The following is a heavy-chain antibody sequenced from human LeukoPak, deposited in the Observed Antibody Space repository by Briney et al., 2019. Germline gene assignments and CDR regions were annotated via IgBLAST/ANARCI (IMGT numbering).Heavy chain of an antibody. CDR2: ISAYNGNT. CDR3: ARDSSGWYDSFFDY. J-gene: IGHJ4*02. V-gene: IGHV1-18*01. Sequence: EASVKVSCKASGYTFTSYGISWVRQAPGQGLEWMGWISAYNGNTNYAQKLQGRVTMTTDTSTSTAYMELRSLRSDDTAVYYCARDSSGWYDSFFDYWGQGTLVTVSS. CDR1: GYTFTSYG. D-gene: IGHD6-19*01.